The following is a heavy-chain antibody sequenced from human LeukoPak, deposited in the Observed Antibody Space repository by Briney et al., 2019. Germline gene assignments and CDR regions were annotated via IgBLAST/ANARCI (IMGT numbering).Heavy chain of an antibody. Sequence: GRSLRLSCAASGFTFSSYGMHWVRHAPGKGLGRVAVISYDGSNKYYADSVKGRFTISRDNSKNTLYMQMNSLRAEDTAVYYCAKESSGSYFDYWGQGTLVTVSS. V-gene: IGHV3-30*18. J-gene: IGHJ4*02. CDR2: ISYDGSNK. CDR1: GFTFSSYG. D-gene: IGHD1-26*01. CDR3: AKESSGSYFDY.